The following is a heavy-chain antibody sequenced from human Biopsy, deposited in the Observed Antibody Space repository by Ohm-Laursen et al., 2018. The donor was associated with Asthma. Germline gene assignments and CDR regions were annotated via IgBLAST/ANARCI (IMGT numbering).Heavy chain of an antibody. CDR2: INGDGSQK. J-gene: IGHJ4*02. D-gene: IGHD2-15*01. V-gene: IGHV3-7*03. Sequence: SLRLSCAAFGFTFGNFWMSWGHQTPGKGLEWVATINGDGSQKSYVDSVTGRFTISRDNSKNSLHLEMNSLRAEDTAVYYCGRDYPLVDWGQGTLVTVSS. CDR1: GFTFGNFW. CDR3: GRDYPLVD.